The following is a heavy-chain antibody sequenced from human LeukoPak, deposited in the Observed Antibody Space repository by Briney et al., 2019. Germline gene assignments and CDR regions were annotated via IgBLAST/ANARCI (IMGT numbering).Heavy chain of an antibody. CDR1: GFTFSSYW. CDR3: ARTRSFGVVISY. D-gene: IGHD3-3*01. J-gene: IGHJ4*02. Sequence: PGGSLRLSCAASGFTFSSYWMSWVRQAPGKGLEWVSYISSSGSSSGSTIYYADSVKGRFTISRDNAKNSLYLQMNSLRAEDTAVYYCARTRSFGVVISYWGQGTLVTVSS. V-gene: IGHV3-48*04. CDR2: ISSSGSSSGSTI.